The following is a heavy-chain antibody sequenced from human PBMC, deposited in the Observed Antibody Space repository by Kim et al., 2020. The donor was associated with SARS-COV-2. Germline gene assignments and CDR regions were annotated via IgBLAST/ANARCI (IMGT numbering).Heavy chain of an antibody. D-gene: IGHD6-13*01. CDR1: GGTFSSYA. Sequence: SVKVSCKSSGGTFSSYAISWVRQAPGQGLEWMGGIIPIFGTANYAQKFQGRVTITADESTSTAYMELSSLRSEDTAVYYCAPSSPNWFDPWGQGTLVTVSS. CDR2: IIPIFGTA. CDR3: APSSPNWFDP. J-gene: IGHJ5*02. V-gene: IGHV1-69*13.